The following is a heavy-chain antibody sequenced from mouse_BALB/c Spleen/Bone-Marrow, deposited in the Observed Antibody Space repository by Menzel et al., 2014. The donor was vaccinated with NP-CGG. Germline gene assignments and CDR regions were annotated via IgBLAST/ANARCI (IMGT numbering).Heavy chain of an antibody. Sequence: EVQLQQSGPGLVKPSQSLSLTCTLTGYSITSDYAWNWIRQFPGDKLEWMGYISYSGTTNYNPSLKSRISITRDTSKNQFFLQLNSVTAEGTATYYCARAYGNYAFAYWGQGTLVTVSA. D-gene: IGHD2-1*01. J-gene: IGHJ3*01. CDR3: ARAYGNYAFAY. V-gene: IGHV3-2*02. CDR1: GYSITSDYA. CDR2: ISYSGTT.